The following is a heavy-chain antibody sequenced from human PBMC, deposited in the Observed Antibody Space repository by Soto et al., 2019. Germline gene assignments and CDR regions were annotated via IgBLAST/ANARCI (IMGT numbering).Heavy chain of an antibody. V-gene: IGHV4-59*08. Sequence: SETLSLTXTVSGGSISSYYWSWIRQPPGKGLEWIGYIYYSGSTNYNPSLKSRVTISVDTSKNQFSLKLSSVTSSYTAVYYCARRYGPGFDYWGQGTLVTVSS. CDR1: GGSISSYY. CDR3: ARRYGPGFDY. CDR2: IYYSGST. J-gene: IGHJ4*02. D-gene: IGHD4-17*01.